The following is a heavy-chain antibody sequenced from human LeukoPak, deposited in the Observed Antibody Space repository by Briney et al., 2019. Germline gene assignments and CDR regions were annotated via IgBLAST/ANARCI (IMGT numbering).Heavy chain of an antibody. V-gene: IGHV3-33*01. D-gene: IGHD6-13*01. CDR3: ARDQGIAAAGHVGYDFDY. CDR1: GFSFNNYG. CDR2: IWYDGSNK. Sequence: GGSLRLSCAASGFSFNNYGMHWVRQARGKGLEWVAVIWYDGSNKYYADSVKGRFTISRDNSKNTLYLQMNSLRAEDTAVYYCARDQGIAAAGHVGYDFDYWGQGTLVTVSS. J-gene: IGHJ4*02.